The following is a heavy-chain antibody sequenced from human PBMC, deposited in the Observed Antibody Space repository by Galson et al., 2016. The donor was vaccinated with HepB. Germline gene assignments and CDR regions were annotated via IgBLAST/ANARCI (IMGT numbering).Heavy chain of an antibody. CDR1: GFTFSTYW. CDR2: INSDGSST. D-gene: IGHD5-12*01. CDR3: ASLRPKGFGL. Sequence: SLRLSCAASGFTFSTYWMHWVRQAPGKGLVWVSRINSDGSSTGFADSVKGRFTISRDNSKNTLYLQMNSLRAEDTAVYYCASLRPKGFGLWGRGTLVTVSS. V-gene: IGHV3-74*01. J-gene: IGHJ2*01.